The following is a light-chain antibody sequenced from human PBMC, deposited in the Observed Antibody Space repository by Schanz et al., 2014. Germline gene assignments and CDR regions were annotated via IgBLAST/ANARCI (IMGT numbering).Light chain of an antibody. J-gene: IGKJ2*01. CDR3: MQGTHWPFT. CDR2: GAS. V-gene: IGKV3-15*01. CDR1: QSVGGD. Sequence: EVVMTQSPATLSGSPGQRATLTCRASQSVGGDLAWYQKKPGQAPRLLIFGASTRATGVAARFRGSGSGLDFTLKITRVEAEDVGVYYCMQGTHWPFTFGQGTKLEIK.